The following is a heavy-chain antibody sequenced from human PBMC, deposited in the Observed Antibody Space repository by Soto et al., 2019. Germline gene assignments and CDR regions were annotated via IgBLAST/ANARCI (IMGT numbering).Heavy chain of an antibody. CDR1: GGSFSAYY. CDR2: INHSGST. V-gene: IGHV4-34*01. CDR3: ARGYSSSWSGYYYGMDV. D-gene: IGHD6-13*01. Sequence: SETLSLTCAVYGGSFSAYYWSWIRQPPGKGLEWIGEINHSGSTNYNPSLKSRVTISVDTSKSQFSLKLSSVTAADTAVYYCARGYSSSWSGYYYGMDVWGQVTTVTVSS. J-gene: IGHJ6*02.